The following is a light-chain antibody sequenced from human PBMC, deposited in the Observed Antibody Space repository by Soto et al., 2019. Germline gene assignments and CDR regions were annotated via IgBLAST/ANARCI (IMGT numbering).Light chain of an antibody. Sequence: EIVLTQSPGTLSLSPGERATLSCRASQSISNNYLAWYRQKPGQAPRLLIYGASSRATGIPDRFSGSGSGTDFTLTITRLEPEDFAVYYCQQYDNLPTFGQGTKLEIK. V-gene: IGKV3-20*01. CDR2: GAS. CDR1: QSISNNY. J-gene: IGKJ2*01. CDR3: QQYDNLPT.